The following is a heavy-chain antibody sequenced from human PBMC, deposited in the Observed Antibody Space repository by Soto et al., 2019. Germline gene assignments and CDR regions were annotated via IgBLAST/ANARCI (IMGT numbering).Heavy chain of an antibody. CDR3: ARWQHTVDYMDV. CDR2: IYYSGST. Sequence: SDTLSLTCTVSGGSISSGGYYWSWIRQHPGKGLEWIGYIYYSGSTYYNPSLKSRVAISVDTSKNQFSLKLSSVTAADTAVYYCARWQHTVDYMDVWGKGTTVTVS. V-gene: IGHV4-31*03. D-gene: IGHD2-2*02. J-gene: IGHJ6*03. CDR1: GGSISSGGYY.